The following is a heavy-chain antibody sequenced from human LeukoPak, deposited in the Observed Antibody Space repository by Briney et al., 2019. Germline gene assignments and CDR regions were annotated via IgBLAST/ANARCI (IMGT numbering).Heavy chain of an antibody. V-gene: IGHV4-34*01. CDR2: INHSGST. D-gene: IGHD2-2*01. J-gene: IGHJ6*02. CDR1: GGSFSGYY. CDR3: VRGGYCGSTSCFPYYYYGMDV. Sequence: PSETLSLTCAVYGGSFSGYYWSWIRQPPGKGLEWIGEINHSGSTNYNPSLKSRVTISVDTSKNQFSLKLSSVTAADTAVYYCVRGGYCGSTSCFPYYYYGMDVWGQGTTVTVSS.